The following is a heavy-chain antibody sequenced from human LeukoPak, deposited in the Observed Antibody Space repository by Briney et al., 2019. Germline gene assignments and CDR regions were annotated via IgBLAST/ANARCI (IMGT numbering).Heavy chain of an antibody. J-gene: IGHJ4*02. CDR1: GYTFTDYY. V-gene: IGHV1-2*02. CDR2: INPNSGGT. Sequence: GASVKVSCKASGYTFTDYYMHWVRQAPGQGLEWMGWINPNSGGTNYAQKFQGRVTMTRDTSISTAYMDLSGLRSGDTAFYYCARGREVAGTVGYWGQGTPVTVSS. CDR3: ARGREVAGTVGY. D-gene: IGHD6-19*01.